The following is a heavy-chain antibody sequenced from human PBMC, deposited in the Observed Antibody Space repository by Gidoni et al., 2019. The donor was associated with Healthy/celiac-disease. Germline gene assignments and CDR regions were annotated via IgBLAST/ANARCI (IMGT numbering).Heavy chain of an antibody. Sequence: QVQLVQSGAEVKKPGSSVQVSCKASGGTFSSSAISWVGKAPGQGLEWMGWIIPIFGTANDAQKFQGRCTITADEATSTAYMELSSLRSEDTAVYYWASGEGRRITIFGVAPHAFDIWGQGTMVTVSS. CDR2: IIPIFGTA. D-gene: IGHD3-3*01. J-gene: IGHJ3*02. V-gene: IGHV1-69*01. CDR1: GGTFSSSA. CDR3: ASGEGRRITIFGVAPHAFDI.